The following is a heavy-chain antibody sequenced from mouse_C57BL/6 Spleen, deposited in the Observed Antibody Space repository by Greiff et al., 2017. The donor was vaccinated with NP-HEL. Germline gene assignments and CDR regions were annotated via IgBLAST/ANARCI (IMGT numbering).Heavy chain of an antibody. CDR1: GYTFTSYW. V-gene: IGHV1-7*01. D-gene: IGHD2-1*01. CDR3: ARCYYGNYENYFDY. Sequence: VQLQQSGAELAKPGASVKLSCKASGYTFTSYWMHWVKQRPGQGLEWIGYINPSSGYTKYNQKFKGKSTLTVDKSSSTAYMQLSSLTSEDSAVYYCARCYYGNYENYFDYWGQGTTLTVSS. CDR2: INPSSGYT. J-gene: IGHJ2*01.